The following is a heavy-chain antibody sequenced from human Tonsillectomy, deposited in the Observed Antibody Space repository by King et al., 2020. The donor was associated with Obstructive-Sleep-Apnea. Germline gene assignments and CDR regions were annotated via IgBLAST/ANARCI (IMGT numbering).Heavy chain of an antibody. V-gene: IGHV3-48*04. CDR2: ISCSSSSI. CDR1: GFTFSSYT. J-gene: IGHJ3*02. D-gene: IGHD3-22*01. Sequence: VQLVESGGGLVQPGGSLSLSCVASGFTFSSYTMNWVRQAPGKGLEWVSYISCSSSSIYYADSVKGRFTISRDNAKNSLYLQMISLRAEDTAVYYCAGDPYDSRVRGPFDIWGQGTMVTVSS. CDR3: AGDPYDSRVRGPFDI.